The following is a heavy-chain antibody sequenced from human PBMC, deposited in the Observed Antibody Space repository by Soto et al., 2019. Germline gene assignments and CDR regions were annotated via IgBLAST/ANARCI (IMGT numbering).Heavy chain of an antibody. CDR3: AIYEYSSLRRGAVQYYYDGMEG. CDR1: RYRFTTYY. D-gene: IGHD6-6*01. V-gene: IGHV1-46*01. CDR2: INPSGGST. Sequence: ASLPVSFTTARYRFTTYYMHYLLHPHLQQTELMAIINPSGGSTSYAQKFEGRVTMSRDTSTSTVYMGLSSLRSEDTAVYYCAIYEYSSLRRGAVQYYYDGMEGWGQGTTVTVSS. J-gene: IGHJ6*01.